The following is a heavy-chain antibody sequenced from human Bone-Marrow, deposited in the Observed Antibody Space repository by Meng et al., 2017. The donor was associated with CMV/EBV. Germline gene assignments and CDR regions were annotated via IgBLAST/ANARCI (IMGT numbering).Heavy chain of an antibody. V-gene: IGHV3-21*01. D-gene: IGHD1-26*01. J-gene: IGHJ4*02. CDR1: GFTFSSYS. Sequence: GGSLRLSCAASGFTFSSYSMNWVRQAPGKGLEWVSSISSSSSYIYYADSVKGRFTISRDNAKNSLYLQMNSLRAEDTAVYYCARFEVGVKTFDYWAQGTLVTVSS. CDR3: ARFEVGVKTFDY. CDR2: ISSSSSYI.